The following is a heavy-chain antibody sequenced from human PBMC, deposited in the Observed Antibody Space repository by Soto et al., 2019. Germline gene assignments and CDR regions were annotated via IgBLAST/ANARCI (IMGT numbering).Heavy chain of an antibody. J-gene: IGHJ3*02. Sequence: GASVKVSCKASGGTFSSYAISWVRQAPGQRLEWMGGIIPIFGTANYGQKFQGRVTITADESTSTAYMELSSLRSEDTAVYYCATADRVVKYLGNDALDIWGQGTLVTVS. CDR3: ATADRVVKYLGNDALDI. V-gene: IGHV1-69*13. CDR2: IIPIFGTA. D-gene: IGHD5-12*01. CDR1: GGTFSSYA.